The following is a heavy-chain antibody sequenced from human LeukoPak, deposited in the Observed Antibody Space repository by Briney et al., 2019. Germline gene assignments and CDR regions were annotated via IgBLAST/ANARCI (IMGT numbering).Heavy chain of an antibody. Sequence: SETLSLTCTVSGGSISSSSDYWGWIRQAPGKGLEWIGSIYYHENTYYNSSLKSRVTISVDTSKNQFSLKLSSVTAADTAVYYCERAVAIRHTRPFLAARSTRYMDVWGKGTTVTVSS. CDR2: IYYHENT. CDR1: GGSISSSSDY. J-gene: IGHJ6*03. D-gene: IGHD6-13*01. CDR3: ERAVAIRHTRPFLAARSTRYMDV. V-gene: IGHV4-39*07.